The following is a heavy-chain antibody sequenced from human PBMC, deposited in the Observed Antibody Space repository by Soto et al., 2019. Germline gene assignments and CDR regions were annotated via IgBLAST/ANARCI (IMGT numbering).Heavy chain of an antibody. CDR3: ARGGHLGRYYYYGMDV. J-gene: IGHJ6*02. V-gene: IGHV4-30-4*01. CDR2: IYYSGST. D-gene: IGHD2-15*01. Sequence: SETLSLTCTVSGGSISSGDYYWSWIRQPPGKGLEWIGYIYYSGSTYYNPSLKSRVTISVDTSKNQFSLKLSSVTAADTAVYYCARGGHLGRYYYYGMDVWGQGTTVTVSS. CDR1: GGSISSGDYY.